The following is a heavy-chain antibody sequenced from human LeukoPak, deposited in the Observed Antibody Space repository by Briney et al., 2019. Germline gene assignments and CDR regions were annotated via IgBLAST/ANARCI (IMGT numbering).Heavy chain of an antibody. Sequence: GRSLRLSCAVSGFTFSSYEMNWVRQAPGKGLEWVSSISSDSHYIYYADSVKGRFTISRDNAKNSLYLQMNTLRAADTAVYYCAKGGPWGYYFDYWGQGTLVTVSS. V-gene: IGHV3-21*01. D-gene: IGHD7-27*01. CDR2: ISSDSHYI. J-gene: IGHJ4*02. CDR1: GFTFSSYE. CDR3: AKGGPWGYYFDY.